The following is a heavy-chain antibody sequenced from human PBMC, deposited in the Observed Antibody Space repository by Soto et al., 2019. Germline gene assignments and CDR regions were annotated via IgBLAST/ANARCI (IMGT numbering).Heavy chain of an antibody. CDR1: GFTFRSYS. CDR3: ARVGGQLVPGFDY. CDR2: ISSSSSYI. Sequence: EVQLVEPGGGLVKPGGSLRLSCAASGFTFRSYSMNWVRQAPGKGLEWVSSISSSSSYIYYADSVKGRFTISRDNAKNSLYLQMYSLRAEDTAVYYCARVGGQLVPGFDYWGQGTLVTVSS. J-gene: IGHJ4*02. V-gene: IGHV3-21*01. D-gene: IGHD6-6*01.